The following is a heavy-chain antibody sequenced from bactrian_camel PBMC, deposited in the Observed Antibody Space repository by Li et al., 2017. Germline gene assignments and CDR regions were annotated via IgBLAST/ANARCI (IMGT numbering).Heavy chain of an antibody. J-gene: IGHJ4*01. CDR2: IFKNGNT. CDR3: AARSPHTGSWSSVSTYNY. D-gene: IGHD6*01. V-gene: IGHV3S53*01. CDR1: GYTTRMYC. Sequence: VQLVESGGGSVQAGGSLRLSCAASGYTTRMYCMGWFRQAPGKEREGVAAIFKNGNTTYAHSVKGRFTISKDNAKNILYLQMNNLKPEDTAMYYCAARSPHTGSWSSVSTYNYWGQGTQVTVS.